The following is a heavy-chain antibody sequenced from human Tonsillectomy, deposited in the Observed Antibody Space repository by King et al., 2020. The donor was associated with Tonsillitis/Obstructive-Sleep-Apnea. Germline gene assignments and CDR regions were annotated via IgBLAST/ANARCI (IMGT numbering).Heavy chain of an antibody. CDR1: GGSISSYY. V-gene: IGHV4-59*01. CDR2: IYYSGST. Sequence: VQLQESGPGLVKPSETLSLTCTVSGGSISSYYWSWIRQPPGKGLEWIGYIYYSGSTNYNPSLQSRVTLSVDTSKNQFSLKLSSVTAADTAVYYCARFVVVAAAVYYFDYWGQGALVTVSS. D-gene: IGHD2-2*01. CDR3: ARFVVVAAAVYYFDY. J-gene: IGHJ4*02.